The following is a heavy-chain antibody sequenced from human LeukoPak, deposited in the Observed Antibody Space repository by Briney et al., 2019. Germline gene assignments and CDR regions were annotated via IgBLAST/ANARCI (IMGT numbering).Heavy chain of an antibody. Sequence: SETLSLTCTVSGGSISSYYWSWIRQPAGKGLEWIGRIYTSESTNYNPSLKSRVTMSVDTSKNQFSLKLSSVTAADTAVYYCARGLYSSSWYLYHDAFDIWGQGTMVTVSS. CDR2: IYTSEST. J-gene: IGHJ3*02. CDR3: ARGLYSSSWYLYHDAFDI. CDR1: GGSISSYY. D-gene: IGHD6-13*01. V-gene: IGHV4-4*07.